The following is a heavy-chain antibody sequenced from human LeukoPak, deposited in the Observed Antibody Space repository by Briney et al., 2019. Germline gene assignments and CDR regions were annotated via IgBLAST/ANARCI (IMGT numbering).Heavy chain of an antibody. CDR1: GGSISSGGYY. D-gene: IGHD7-27*01. Sequence: SQTLSLTCTVSGGSISSGGYYWSWIRQHAGNGLGWIVYIYYSGSTYYNPSLKSRVTISVDTSKNQSSLKLSSVTAADTAVYYCARAGEAWYYFDYWGQGTLVTVSS. CDR2: IYYSGST. CDR3: ARAGEAWYYFDY. J-gene: IGHJ4*02. V-gene: IGHV4-31*03.